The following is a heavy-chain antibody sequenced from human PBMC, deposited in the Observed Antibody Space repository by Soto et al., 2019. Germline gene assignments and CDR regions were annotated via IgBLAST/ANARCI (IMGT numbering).Heavy chain of an antibody. D-gene: IGHD3-3*01. Sequence: ASVKVSCKASGFTFTSSAVQWVRQARGQRLEWIGWIVVGSGNTNYAQKFQERVTITRDMSTSTAYMELSSLRSEDTAVYYCAADLNYDFWSGYPYLMDVWGQGTTVTVSS. V-gene: IGHV1-58*01. CDR1: GFTFTSSA. CDR3: AADLNYDFWSGYPYLMDV. J-gene: IGHJ6*02. CDR2: IVVGSGNT.